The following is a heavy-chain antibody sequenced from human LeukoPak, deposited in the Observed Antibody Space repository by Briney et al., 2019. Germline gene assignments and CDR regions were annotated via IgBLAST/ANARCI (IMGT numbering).Heavy chain of an antibody. CDR3: AKAISVCSGGSCYSGTDY. CDR1: GFTFSSYS. D-gene: IGHD2-15*01. CDR2: VSGNGGST. V-gene: IGHV3-23*01. J-gene: IGHJ4*02. Sequence: GGSLRLSCAASGFTFSSYSMNWVRQAPGKELEWVSAVSGNGGSTYYADSVQGRFTISRDISNNTLYLQMNSLRAEDTAVYYCAKAISVCSGGSCYSGTDYWGQGTLVTVSS.